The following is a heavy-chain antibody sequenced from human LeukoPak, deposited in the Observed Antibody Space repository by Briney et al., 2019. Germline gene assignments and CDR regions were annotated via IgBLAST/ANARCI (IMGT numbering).Heavy chain of an antibody. CDR3: ASSPGRVDAFDI. J-gene: IGHJ3*02. V-gene: IGHV4-39*07. CDR1: GGSISSSSYY. Sequence: SETLSLTCTVSGGSISSSSYYWGWIRQPPGKGLEWIGSIYYSGSTYYNPSLKSRVTISVDTSKNQFSLKLSSVTAADTAVYYCASSPGRVDAFDIWGQGTMVTVSS. D-gene: IGHD2-15*01. CDR2: IYYSGST.